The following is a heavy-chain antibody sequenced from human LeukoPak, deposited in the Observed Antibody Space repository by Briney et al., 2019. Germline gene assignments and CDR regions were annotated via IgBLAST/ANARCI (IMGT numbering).Heavy chain of an antibody. CDR2: ISWDGGKK. CDR1: GFTFSSYA. D-gene: IGHD4-17*01. V-gene: IGHV3-30-3*01. Sequence: GGSLRLSCATSGFTFSSYAIHWVRQAPGKGLEWVAVISWDGGKKYYADSVKGRFTISRDNSKNTLYLEMNSLRPEDTAVYYCARIPKTTYFDYWGQGTLVTVSS. J-gene: IGHJ4*02. CDR3: ARIPKTTYFDY.